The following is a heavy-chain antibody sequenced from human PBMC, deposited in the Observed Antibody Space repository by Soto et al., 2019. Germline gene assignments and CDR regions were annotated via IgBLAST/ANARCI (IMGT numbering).Heavy chain of an antibody. D-gene: IGHD6-19*01. J-gene: IGHJ4*02. CDR3: ARSYTTGWNPGY. Sequence: GESLKISCKGSGYIFTNYWIGWVRQMPGKGLEWVGIIYPGDSDTRYSPSFHGQVTISADKSISTAYLQWSSLKASDTAVYYCARSYTTGWNPGYWGQGTLVTVSS. CDR1: GYIFTNYW. CDR2: IYPGDSDT. V-gene: IGHV5-51*01.